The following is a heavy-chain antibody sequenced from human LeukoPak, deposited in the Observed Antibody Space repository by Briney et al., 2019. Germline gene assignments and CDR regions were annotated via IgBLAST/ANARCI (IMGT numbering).Heavy chain of an antibody. CDR2: IYYSGTT. V-gene: IGHV4-59*08. Sequence: SETLSLTCTVSGGSISNYYWTWIRQPPGKGLEWIAHIYYSGTTNYNPSLKSRVTISVDTSKNQFSLKLSSVTAADTAVYYCARRARERDGDWAFDIWGQGTMVTVSS. J-gene: IGHJ3*02. CDR3: ARRARERDGDWAFDI. D-gene: IGHD4-17*01. CDR1: GGSISNYY.